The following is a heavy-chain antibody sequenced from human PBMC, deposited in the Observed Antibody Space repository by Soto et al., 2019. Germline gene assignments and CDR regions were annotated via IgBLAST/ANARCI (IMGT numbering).Heavy chain of an antibody. J-gene: IGHJ4*02. Sequence: SGPTLVKPTQTLTLTCTFSGFSLSTSGVGVGWIRQPPGKALEWLALIYWDDDKRYSPSLKSRLTITKDTSKNQVVLTMTNMDPVDTATYYCAHSQTVTSQNIVKRYYFDYWGQGTLVTVSS. CDR2: IYWDDDK. D-gene: IGHD3-16*02. CDR3: AHSQTVTSQNIVKRYYFDY. V-gene: IGHV2-5*02. CDR1: GFSLSTSGVG.